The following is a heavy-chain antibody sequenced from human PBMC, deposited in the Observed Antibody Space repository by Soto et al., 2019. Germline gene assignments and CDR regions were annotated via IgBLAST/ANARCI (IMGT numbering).Heavy chain of an antibody. D-gene: IGHD6-13*01. CDR2: ISESGGST. Sequence: PGGSLRLSCAASGFTFSSYAMSWVRRAPGKGLEWVSAISESGGSTDYADSVKGRFTISRDNSKNTLYLQMNSLRAEDTAVYYCAKDGSSWYPFDCWGQGTLVTVSS. V-gene: IGHV3-23*01. CDR3: AKDGSSWYPFDC. CDR1: GFTFSSYA. J-gene: IGHJ4*02.